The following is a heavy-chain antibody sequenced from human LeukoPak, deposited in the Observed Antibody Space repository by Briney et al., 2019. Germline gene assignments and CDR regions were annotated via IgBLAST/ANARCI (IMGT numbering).Heavy chain of an antibody. CDR3: ARSTYYYDSSGYYVIDY. CDR1: GYTLTELS. J-gene: IGHJ4*02. V-gene: IGHV1-24*01. D-gene: IGHD3-22*01. Sequence: GASVKVSCKVSGYTLTELSMHWVRQAPGKGLEWMGGFDPEDGETIYAQKFQGRVTMTEDTSTDTAYMELSSLRSEDTAVYYCARSTYYYDSSGYYVIDYWGQGTLVTVSS. CDR2: FDPEDGET.